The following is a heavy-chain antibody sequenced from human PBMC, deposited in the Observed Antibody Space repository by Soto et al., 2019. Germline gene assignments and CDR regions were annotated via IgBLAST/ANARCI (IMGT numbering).Heavy chain of an antibody. J-gene: IGHJ4*02. V-gene: IGHV4-4*02. Sequence: QVQLQESGPGLVKPSETLSLTCAVSGDSISSPNWWSWYRQSPGKGLELIGEMFASGSSNYNPSLDGRVTISLDTSKNHFALKLTSLTAADTAIYYCAIEGFDHRPDYWGQGIPVSVSS. CDR3: AIEGFDHRPDY. CDR1: GDSISSPNW. CDR2: MFASGSS.